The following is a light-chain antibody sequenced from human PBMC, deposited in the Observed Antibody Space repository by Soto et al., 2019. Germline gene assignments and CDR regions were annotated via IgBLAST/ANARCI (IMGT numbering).Light chain of an antibody. Sequence: EKLIAKAPPTLSVAPGERATLSCRASQSVGSKLAWYQQRPGQAPRLLIYDASNRATGIPARFSGSGSGTEFTLTISSLQSEDFAVYYCKQYNNWPRTFGQGTKVDIK. CDR1: QSVGSK. CDR3: KQYNNWPRT. V-gene: IGKV3D-15*01. CDR2: DAS. J-gene: IGKJ1*01.